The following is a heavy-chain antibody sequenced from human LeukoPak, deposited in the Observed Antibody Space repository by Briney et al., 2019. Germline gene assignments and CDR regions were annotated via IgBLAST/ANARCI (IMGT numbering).Heavy chain of an antibody. Sequence: GGSLRLSCAASGFAFSSYAMHWVRQAPGKGLEWVAVISYDGSNKYYADSVKGRFTISRDNSKNTLYLQMNSLRAEDTAVYYCARDGGLMVGDTNYFDYWGQGTLVTVSS. V-gene: IGHV3-30-3*01. J-gene: IGHJ4*02. CDR1: GFAFSSYA. D-gene: IGHD2-8*01. CDR2: ISYDGSNK. CDR3: ARDGGLMVGDTNYFDY.